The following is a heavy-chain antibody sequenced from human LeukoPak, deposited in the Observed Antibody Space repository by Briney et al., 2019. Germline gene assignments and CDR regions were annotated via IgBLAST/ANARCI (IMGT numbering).Heavy chain of an antibody. V-gene: IGHV3-7*03. D-gene: IGHD4-11*01. CDR2: IKQDGSEK. Sequence: GGSLRLTCAASGFTFSNYWMSWVRQAPGKGLEWVANIKQDGSEKYYVGSVKGRFTISRDNAKNSLYLQMNSLRAEDTAVYYCARDWMYSNYFRGQGTLVTVSS. CDR1: GFTFSNYW. CDR3: ARDWMYSNYF. J-gene: IGHJ4*02.